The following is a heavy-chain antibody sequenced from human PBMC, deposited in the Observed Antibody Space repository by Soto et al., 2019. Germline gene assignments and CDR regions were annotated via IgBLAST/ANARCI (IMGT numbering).Heavy chain of an antibody. D-gene: IGHD3-10*01. CDR1: GFTFSNAW. CDR3: TTDPNFSDKLLWFGEFPYYYYGMDV. V-gene: IGHV3-15*07. Sequence: GGSLRLSCAASGFTFSNAWMNWVRQAPGKGLEWVGRIKSKTDGGTTDYAAPVKGRFTISRDDSKNTLYLQMNSLKTEDTAVYYCTTDPNFSDKLLWFGEFPYYYYGMDVWGQGTTVTVSS. J-gene: IGHJ6*02. CDR2: IKSKTDGGTT.